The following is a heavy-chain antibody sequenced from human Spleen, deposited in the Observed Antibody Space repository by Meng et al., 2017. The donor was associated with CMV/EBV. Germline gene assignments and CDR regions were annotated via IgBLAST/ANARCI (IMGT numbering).Heavy chain of an antibody. D-gene: IGHD6-6*01. CDR3: ARSHKVRPRSYFFDL. CDR2: INPSGGTT. J-gene: IGHJ4*02. CDR1: GYSLTSHY. V-gene: IGHV1-46*04. Sequence: SGYSLTSHYMYWVRQAPGQGLEWMGIINPSGGTTTYAQKLQGRVTMTRDTATSTVYMELSSLRSEDTAVYYCARSHKVRPRSYFFDLWGQGTLVTVSS.